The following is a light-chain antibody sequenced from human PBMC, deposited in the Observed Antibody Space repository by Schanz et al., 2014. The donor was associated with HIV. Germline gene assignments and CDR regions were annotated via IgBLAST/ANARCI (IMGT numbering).Light chain of an antibody. J-gene: IGKJ2*03. Sequence: DIQMTQSPSAMSASVGDRVTITCRANQGIANSLAWFQQIPGKVPKRLIYTASSLQSGVPSRFSGSGSGTDFTLTISSLQPDDFATYYCQQYDGDYSFGQGTKLEIK. V-gene: IGKV1-17*03. CDR3: QQYDGDYS. CDR2: TAS. CDR1: QGIANS.